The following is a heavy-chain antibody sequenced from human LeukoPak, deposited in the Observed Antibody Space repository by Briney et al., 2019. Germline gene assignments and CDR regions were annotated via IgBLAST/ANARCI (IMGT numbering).Heavy chain of an antibody. D-gene: IGHD3-22*01. CDR3: AKDRPNYYGSNGHYYKLNGDC. CDR1: GFTFRTYE. J-gene: IGHJ4*02. CDR2: ISSSGSST. V-gene: IGHV3-48*03. Sequence: QPGGSLRLSCEASGFTFRTYEMNWVRQAPGKGLEWVSYISSSGSSTYYADSVKGRFTISRDNSDNTLYLQMNSLRAEDTAVYYCAKDRPNYYGSNGHYYKLNGDCWGQGTLVTVSS.